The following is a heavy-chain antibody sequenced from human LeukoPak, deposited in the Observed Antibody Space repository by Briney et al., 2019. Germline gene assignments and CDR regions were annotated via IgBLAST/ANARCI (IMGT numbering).Heavy chain of an antibody. CDR1: GGTFSSYA. CDR2: IIPIFGTA. J-gene: IGHJ4*02. D-gene: IGHD3-22*01. Sequence: ASVKVSCKASGGTFSSYAISWVRQAPGQGLEWMGGIIPIFGTANYAQKFQGRVTITTDESTSTAYMELSSLRSEDTAVYYCARGLDYYDSSGYDYWGQGTLVTVSS. V-gene: IGHV1-69*05. CDR3: ARGLDYYDSSGYDY.